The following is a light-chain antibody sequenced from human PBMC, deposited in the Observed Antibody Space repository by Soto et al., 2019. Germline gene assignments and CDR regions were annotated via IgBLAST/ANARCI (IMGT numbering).Light chain of an antibody. CDR3: QQSYSNPPT. V-gene: IGKV1-39*01. CDR1: QSISTY. Sequence: DIRMTQSPSSLSASVGYRVTITWRASQSISTYLSWYQQKPGKAPKLLIYGATRLQSGAPSRFTGSGSGTEFTLTISSLQPEDFATYSCQQSYSNPPTFAQGTKVDIK. J-gene: IGKJ2*01. CDR2: GAT.